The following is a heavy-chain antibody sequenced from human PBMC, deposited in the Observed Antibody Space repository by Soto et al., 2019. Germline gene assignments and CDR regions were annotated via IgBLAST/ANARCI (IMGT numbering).Heavy chain of an antibody. Sequence: QVQLVQSGAEVKKPGASVKVSCKASGYTFTGYYMHWVRQAPGQGLEWMGWINPNSGGTNYEQKFQGRVTMTRDTSISTAYMELSRLRSDDTAVYYCASNVDTAMAAELDYWGQGTLVTVSS. V-gene: IGHV1-2*02. CDR2: INPNSGGT. J-gene: IGHJ4*02. D-gene: IGHD5-18*01. CDR3: ASNVDTAMAAELDY. CDR1: GYTFTGYY.